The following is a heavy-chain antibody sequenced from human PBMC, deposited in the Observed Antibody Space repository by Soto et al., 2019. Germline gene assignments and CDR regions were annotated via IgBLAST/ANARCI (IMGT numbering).Heavy chain of an antibody. Sequence: GGSLRLSCAASGFTFSSYSMNWVRQAPGKGLEWVSSISSSSSYIYYADSVKGRFTISRDNAKNSLYLQMNSLRAEDTAVYYCARVSSFYYMDVWGKGTTVTVSS. V-gene: IGHV3-21*01. CDR1: GFTFSSYS. CDR3: ARVSSFYYMDV. J-gene: IGHJ6*03. CDR2: ISSSSSYI.